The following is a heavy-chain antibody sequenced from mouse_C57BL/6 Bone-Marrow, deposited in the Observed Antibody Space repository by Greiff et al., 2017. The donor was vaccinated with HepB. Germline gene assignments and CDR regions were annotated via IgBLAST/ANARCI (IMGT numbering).Heavy chain of an antibody. D-gene: IGHD2-5*01. J-gene: IGHJ3*01. Sequence: EVQLQQSGAELVKPGASVKLSCTASGFNIKDYYMPWVKQRTEQGLEWIGRIDPEDGETKSAPNCQGKATITADPSSNTASLQLSSLTSEDTAVYYWARYERNSNYAWFAYWGQGTLVTVSA. CDR1: GFNIKDYY. CDR3: ARYERNSNYAWFAY. CDR2: IDPEDGET. V-gene: IGHV14-2*01.